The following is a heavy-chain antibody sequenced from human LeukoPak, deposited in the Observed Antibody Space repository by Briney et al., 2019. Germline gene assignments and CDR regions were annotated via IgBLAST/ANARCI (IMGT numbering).Heavy chain of an antibody. Sequence: SETLSFTCTVSGVSITNYYWSWIRQPPGKGLEWIGYIYYTGSTNYNLSLRSRVTISVDTSKNQFSLKLRSVTAADTAVYFCAGGGDSGGYYYPMFDYWGQGTLVTVSS. CDR1: GVSITNYY. V-gene: IGHV4-59*01. CDR2: IYYTGST. D-gene: IGHD3-22*01. J-gene: IGHJ4*02. CDR3: AGGGDSGGYYYPMFDY.